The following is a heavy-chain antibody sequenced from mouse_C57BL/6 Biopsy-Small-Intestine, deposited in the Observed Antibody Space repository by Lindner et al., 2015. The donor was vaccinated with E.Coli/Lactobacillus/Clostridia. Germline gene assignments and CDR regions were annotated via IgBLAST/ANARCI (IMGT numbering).Heavy chain of an antibody. D-gene: IGHD2-14*01. J-gene: IGHJ4*01. Sequence: VKVSCKTSGYTFTANSINWVRQAPGQGLEWMGWIHSNTGNPTYAQGFTGRFVFSLDTSVSTAYLQINNLKSEDTAVYYCARIRGTCFDFWGQGTLVTVSS. CDR2: IHSNTGNP. CDR1: GYTFTANS. CDR3: ARIRGTCFDF. V-gene: IGHV9-2-1*01.